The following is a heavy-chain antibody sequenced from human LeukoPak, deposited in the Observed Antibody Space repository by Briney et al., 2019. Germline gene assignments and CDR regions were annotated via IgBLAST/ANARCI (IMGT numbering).Heavy chain of an antibody. CDR2: ISGAGNT. J-gene: IGHJ6*03. Sequence: GGSLRLSCAASGFTVSSNYMSWVLQAPGQGLEWVSVISGAGNTYYADSVKGRFTVSRDSSKNTLYLQMNSLRAEDTAVYYCARSLRPYDILIGDYYMDVWGKGTTVTVSS. CDR1: GFTVSSNY. CDR3: ARSLRPYDILIGDYYMDV. V-gene: IGHV3-66*02. D-gene: IGHD3-9*01.